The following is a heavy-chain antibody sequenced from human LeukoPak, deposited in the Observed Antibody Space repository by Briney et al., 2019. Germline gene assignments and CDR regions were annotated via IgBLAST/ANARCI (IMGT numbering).Heavy chain of an antibody. Sequence: SETLSLTCAVYGGSFSGYHWTWIRQSPGKGLEWIGDISPSGSTHYNPSLKSRLTISVDTSKNQFSLKLRSVTAADTAVYYCARGRHDITMIVVVMTSVSYYLDVWGKGTTVTVS. CDR1: GGSFSGYH. CDR3: ARGRHDITMIVVVMTSVSYYLDV. D-gene: IGHD3-22*01. V-gene: IGHV4-34*01. J-gene: IGHJ6*03. CDR2: ISPSGST.